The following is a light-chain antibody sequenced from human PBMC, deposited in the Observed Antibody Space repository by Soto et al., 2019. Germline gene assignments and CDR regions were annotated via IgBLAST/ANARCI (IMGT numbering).Light chain of an antibody. Sequence: IKMTQSPSTLSASVGDRVTITCRASQSVSNWLAWYQQKPGKAPTLLIYDVSRLETGVPSRFSGSGSGTEFTLTINSLQPEDFATYFCQQYDTYYTFGQGTKVDVK. CDR1: QSVSNW. CDR3: QQYDTYYT. V-gene: IGKV1-5*01. CDR2: DVS. J-gene: IGKJ2*01.